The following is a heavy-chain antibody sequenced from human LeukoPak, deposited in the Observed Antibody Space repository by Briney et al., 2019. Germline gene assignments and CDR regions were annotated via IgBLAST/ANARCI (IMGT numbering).Heavy chain of an antibody. J-gene: IGHJ4*02. D-gene: IGHD4-23*01. CDR3: TTDLGMGMTTVVSFDY. CDR2: ISFDGNKK. V-gene: IGHV3-30*03. CDR1: GFTFRSSG. Sequence: GGSLRLSCAASGFTFRSSGMHWVRQAPGKGLEWVTVISFDGNKKYYIESVKGRFSISRDNSKNTLYLQMNSLKTEDTAVYYCTTDLGMGMTTVVSFDYWGQGTLVTVSS.